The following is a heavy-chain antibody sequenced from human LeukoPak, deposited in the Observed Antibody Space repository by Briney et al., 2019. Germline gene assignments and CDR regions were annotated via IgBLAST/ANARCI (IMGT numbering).Heavy chain of an antibody. V-gene: IGHV3-30-3*01. CDR2: ISYDGSNK. CDR3: AKDPCGGDCYAHDF. D-gene: IGHD2-21*02. J-gene: IGHJ4*02. Sequence: PGRSLRLSCAASGFTFSSYAIRWVRQAPGKGLEWVAVISYDGSNKYYADSVKGRFTISRDNSKNTLYLQMNSLRAEDTAVYYCAKDPCGGDCYAHDFWGQGTLVTVSS. CDR1: GFTFSSYA.